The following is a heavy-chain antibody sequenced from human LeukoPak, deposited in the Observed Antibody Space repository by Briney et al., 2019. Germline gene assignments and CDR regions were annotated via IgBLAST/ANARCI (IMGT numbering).Heavy chain of an antibody. Sequence: ASVQVSFMSSRYTFTGYYMHWVRQAPGQGLEGMGWIHPNSGGTNDAQKFEGRVTMTRDTSISTAYMELSSLRSEDTAVYYCARDLPLIVEMASWYYFDYWGQGTLVTVSS. CDR2: IHPNSGGT. J-gene: IGHJ4*02. D-gene: IGHD5-24*01. V-gene: IGHV1-2*02. CDR1: RYTFTGYY. CDR3: ARDLPLIVEMASWYYFDY.